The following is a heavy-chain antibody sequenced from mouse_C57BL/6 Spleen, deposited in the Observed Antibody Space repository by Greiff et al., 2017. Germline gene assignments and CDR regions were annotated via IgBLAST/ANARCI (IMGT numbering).Heavy chain of an antibody. CDR3: ARGYWDGGYFDY. V-gene: IGHV14-3*01. CDR2: IDPANGNT. D-gene: IGHD4-1*01. J-gene: IGHJ2*01. CDR1: GFYIKNTY. Sequence: VQLQQSVAELVRPGASVTLSCTASGFYIKNTYMHWVKQRPEQGLEWIGRIDPANGNTKYAPKFQGKATITAYTSSNTAYLQRSSLTSEDTAIYYCARGYWDGGYFDYWGQGTTLTVSS.